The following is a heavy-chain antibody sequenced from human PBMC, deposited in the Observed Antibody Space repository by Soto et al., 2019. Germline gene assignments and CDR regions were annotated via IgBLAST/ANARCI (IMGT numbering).Heavy chain of an antibody. CDR2: TSGDAANT. CDR3: AKYITAAARYFDL. CDR1: GLNFASYA. D-gene: IGHD1-20*01. J-gene: IGHJ2*01. V-gene: IGHV3-23*01. Sequence: EVQLLESGGGLVQSGGSLRLSCAASGLNFASYAMTWIRQAPGKGLEWVSATSGDAANTQYADSVKGRFTMSRDNSKNTLYLQMNILRAEDAAVYFCAKYITAAARYFDLWGRGTLVTVSS.